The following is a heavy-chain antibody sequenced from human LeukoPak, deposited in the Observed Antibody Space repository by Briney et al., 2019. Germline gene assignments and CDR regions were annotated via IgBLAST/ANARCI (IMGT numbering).Heavy chain of an antibody. J-gene: IGHJ4*02. CDR3: ARDPPDY. Sequence: PGRSLRLSCAASGFTFSSYAMHWVRQAPGKGLEWVAVISYDGSNKYYADSVKGRFTISRDNSKNTLYLQMNSLRVDDTAVYYCARDPPDYWGQGILVTVSS. CDR2: ISYDGSNK. V-gene: IGHV3-30-3*01. CDR1: GFTFSSYA.